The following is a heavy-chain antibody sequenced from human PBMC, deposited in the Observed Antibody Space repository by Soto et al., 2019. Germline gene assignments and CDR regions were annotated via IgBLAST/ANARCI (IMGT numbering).Heavy chain of an antibody. J-gene: IGHJ4*02. CDR1: GFTFSSCA. Sequence: PWGSLRLSCAASGFTFSSCAMSWVRQAPGKGLECVPDISGSGGSTYYADSVKGRFTISRDNPKNTLYLQMNSLRAEDTAVYYCARVYSSGWPYYFQYCGQGT. CDR3: ARVYSSGWPYYFQY. CDR2: ISGSGGST. V-gene: IGHV3-23*01. D-gene: IGHD6-19*01.